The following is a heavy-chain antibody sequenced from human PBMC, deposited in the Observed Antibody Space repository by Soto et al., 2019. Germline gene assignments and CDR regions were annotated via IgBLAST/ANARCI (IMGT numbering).Heavy chain of an antibody. CDR2: ISDSGGST. CDR3: AKALGRDFSDFDS. Sequence: PGGSLRLSCEASGFTFSSNAMTWVRQAPGKGLEWFSAISDSGGSTYYADSVAGRFTISRDNSRHTLYLQMNSLRADDSAIYYCAKALGRDFSDFDSWGQGTQVTVSS. V-gene: IGHV3-23*01. D-gene: IGHD3-10*01. J-gene: IGHJ4*02. CDR1: GFTFSSNA.